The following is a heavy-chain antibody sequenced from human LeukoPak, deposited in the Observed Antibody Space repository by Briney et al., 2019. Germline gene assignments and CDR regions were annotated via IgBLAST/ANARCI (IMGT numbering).Heavy chain of an antibody. CDR1: GFTFSSYA. V-gene: IGHV3-30-3*01. D-gene: IGHD6-25*01. CDR2: ISYDGSNK. Sequence: PGGSLRLSCAASGFTFSSYAMHWVRQAPGKGLEWVAVISYDGSNKYYADSVKGRFTISRDNSKNTLYLQMNSLRAEDTAVYYCATFAQQRFDYWGQGTLVTVS. J-gene: IGHJ4*02. CDR3: ATFAQQRFDY.